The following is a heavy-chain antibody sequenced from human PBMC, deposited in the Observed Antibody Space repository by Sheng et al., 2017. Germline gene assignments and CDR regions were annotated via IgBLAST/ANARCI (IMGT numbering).Heavy chain of an antibody. Sequence: EVQLLESGGGLVQPGGSLRLSCAASEFTFSSYAMSWVRQAPGKGLEWVSLISGSGGSTYYADSVKGRFTISRDNSKNTLYLQMNSLRAEDTAVYYCAKGVRASAGSGNWFDPWGQGTLVTVSS. V-gene: IGHV3-23*01. D-gene: IGHD3-10*01. J-gene: IGHJ5*02. CDR1: EFTFSSYA. CDR3: AKGVRASAGSGNWFDP. CDR2: ISGSGGST.